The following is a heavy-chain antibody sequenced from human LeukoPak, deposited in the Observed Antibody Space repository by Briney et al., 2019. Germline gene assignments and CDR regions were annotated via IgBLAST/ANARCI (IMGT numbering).Heavy chain of an antibody. CDR2: MSGSGGST. CDR3: AKDRNSGTYWAY. D-gene: IGHD1-26*01. V-gene: IGHV3-23*01. J-gene: IGHJ4*02. Sequence: GGSLRLSCAASGFTFSTYDMSWVRQAPGKGLEWVSAMSGSGGSTYYADSVKGRFTISRDNSKNTLYLEMNSLRAEDTAVYYCAKDRNSGTYWAYWGQGTLVTVSS. CDR1: GFTFSTYD.